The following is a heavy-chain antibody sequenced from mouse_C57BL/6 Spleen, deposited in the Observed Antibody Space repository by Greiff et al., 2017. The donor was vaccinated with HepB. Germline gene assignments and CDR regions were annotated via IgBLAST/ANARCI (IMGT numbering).Heavy chain of an antibody. CDR1: GYTFTDYY. V-gene: IGHV1-26*01. CDR2: INPNNGGT. Sequence: VQLQQSGPELVKPGASVKISCKASGYTFTDYYMNWVKQSHGKSLEWIGDINPNNGGTSYNQKFKGKATLTVDKSSSTAYMELRSLTSEDSAVYYSARSKLSYYGSSYDCYFDVWGTGTTVTVSS. D-gene: IGHD1-1*01. CDR3: ARSKLSYYGSSYDCYFDV. J-gene: IGHJ1*03.